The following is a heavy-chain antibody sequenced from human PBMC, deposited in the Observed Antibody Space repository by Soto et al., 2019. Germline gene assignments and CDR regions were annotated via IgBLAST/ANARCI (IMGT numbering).Heavy chain of an antibody. CDR1: GFTFSSYG. CDR2: ISYDGSNK. V-gene: IGHV3-30*18. CDR3: AKAPPDQLLLPFDP. D-gene: IGHD2-2*01. Sequence: QVQLVESGGGVAQPGRSLRLSCAASGFTFSSYGMHWVRQAPGKGLEWVAVISYDGSNKYYADSVKGRFTISRDNSKNTLYLQMNSLRAEDTAVYYCAKAPPDQLLLPFDPWGQGTLVTVSS. J-gene: IGHJ5*02.